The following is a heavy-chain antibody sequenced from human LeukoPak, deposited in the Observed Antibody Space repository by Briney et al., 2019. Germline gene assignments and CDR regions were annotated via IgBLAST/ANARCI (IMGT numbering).Heavy chain of an antibody. CDR2: ISYDGSNK. Sequence: PGRSLRLSCAASGFTFSSYGMHWVRQAPGKGLEWVTVISYDGSNKYYADSVKGRFTISRDNSKNTLYLQMNSLRAEDTAVYYCAGAPNPTFFDYWGQGPLATVSS. CDR1: GFTFSSYG. V-gene: IGHV3-30*03. CDR3: AGAPNPTFFDY. J-gene: IGHJ4*02.